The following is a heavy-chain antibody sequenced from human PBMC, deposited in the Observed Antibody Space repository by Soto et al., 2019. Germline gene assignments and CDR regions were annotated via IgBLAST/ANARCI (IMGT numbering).Heavy chain of an antibody. Sequence: RHYCPVAEVTSSSNYMSRFSKNPGKGLEWVSVIYSGGSTYYADSVKGRFTISRDNAKNSLYLQMNSLRAEDTAVYYCVRDSLDSSGYYPSPHYWGQGTLVTVSS. V-gene: IGHV3-53*01. J-gene: IGHJ4*02. CDR3: VRDSLDSSGYYPSPHY. CDR2: IYSGGST. D-gene: IGHD3-22*01. CDR1: EVTSSSNY.